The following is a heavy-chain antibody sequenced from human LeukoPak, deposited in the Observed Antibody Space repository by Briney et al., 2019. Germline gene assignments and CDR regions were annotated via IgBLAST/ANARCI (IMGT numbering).Heavy chain of an antibody. CDR2: IHYSGSA. J-gene: IGHJ5*02. Sequence: SETLSLSCTVSGGSITSSGYYWGWIRQPPGKGLEWIGSIHYSGSAFYNPSLKSRVTISVDTSKDLFSLKLSSVTAADTAVYYCARAFSSRMNWFDPWGQGTLVTVSS. V-gene: IGHV4-39*07. D-gene: IGHD6-13*01. CDR3: ARAFSSRMNWFDP. CDR1: GGSITSSGYY.